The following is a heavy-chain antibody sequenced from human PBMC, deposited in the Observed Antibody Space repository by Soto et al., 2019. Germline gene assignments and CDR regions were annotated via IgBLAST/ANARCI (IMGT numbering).Heavy chain of an antibody. CDR3: ARYSSSWFYFDY. CDR2: ISYDSGAI. Sequence: PGGSLRLSCAASGFTFDEYAMHWVRQAPGKGLEWVSGISYDSGAIGYADSVKGRFTISRDNAKNSLYLQMNSLRAEDTAVYYCARYSSSWFYFDYWGQGTLVTVSS. J-gene: IGHJ4*02. CDR1: GFTFDEYA. D-gene: IGHD6-13*01. V-gene: IGHV3-9*01.